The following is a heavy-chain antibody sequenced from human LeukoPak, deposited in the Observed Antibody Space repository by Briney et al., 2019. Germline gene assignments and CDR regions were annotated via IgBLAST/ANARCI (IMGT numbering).Heavy chain of an antibody. CDR3: AKDVGYCSSASCHTLGYYFDY. CDR1: GFTFSTYA. J-gene: IGHJ4*02. D-gene: IGHD2-2*01. V-gene: IGHV3-23*01. CDR2: ISGSGGST. Sequence: PGGSLRLSCAASGFTFSTYAMTWVRRAPGKGLEWVSAISGSGGSTYYADSVKGRFTISRDNSKNTLYLQMNSLRADDTAVYYCAKDVGYCSSASCHTLGYYFDYWGQGTLVTVSS.